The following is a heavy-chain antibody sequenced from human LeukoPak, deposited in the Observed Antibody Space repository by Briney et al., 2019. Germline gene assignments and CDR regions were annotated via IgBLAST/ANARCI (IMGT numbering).Heavy chain of an antibody. CDR3: AEGSRGNYDS. D-gene: IGHD1-26*01. Sequence: GGSLRLSCAASGFTFNNYAMTWVRQAPEKGLEWISSIIDSGISTYYGDSVKGRFTISRDNSKNTLYLQMNSLRAEDTAVYYCAEGSRGNYDSWGQGTLVTVSS. J-gene: IGHJ5*01. V-gene: IGHV3-23*01. CDR1: GFTFNNYA. CDR2: IIDSGIST.